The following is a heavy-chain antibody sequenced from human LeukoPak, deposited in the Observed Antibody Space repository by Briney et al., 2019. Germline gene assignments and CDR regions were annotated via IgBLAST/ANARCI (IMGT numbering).Heavy chain of an antibody. V-gene: IGHV1-2*02. J-gene: IGHJ4*02. CDR1: GYSFTGKF. CDR2: IEPKSGVT. CDR3: ATENYYDGSGFSKAFDY. Sequence: ASVKDSCKTSGYSFTGKFLHWLRQAPGHGLQYMGGIEPKSGVTVYAPNFRGRVIVTSDTSVSTGYLELRGLRSDDTAVYYCATENYYDGSGFSKAFDYWGQGTLVTVSS. D-gene: IGHD3-22*01.